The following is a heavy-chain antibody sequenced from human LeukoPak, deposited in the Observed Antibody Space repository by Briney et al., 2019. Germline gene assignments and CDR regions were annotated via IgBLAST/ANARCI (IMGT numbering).Heavy chain of an antibody. CDR1: GFTFSSFA. V-gene: IGHV3-23*01. CDR2: IGRSGDGT. J-gene: IGHJ4*02. CDR3: ATRRPYYFDY. Sequence: GGSLRLSCAASGFTFSSFAMSWVRQAPGKGLEWVSTIGRSGDGTYYADSVKGRFTISRDNSKNTLYLQMNNLRAEDTAVYYCATRRPYYFDYWGQGTLVTVSS.